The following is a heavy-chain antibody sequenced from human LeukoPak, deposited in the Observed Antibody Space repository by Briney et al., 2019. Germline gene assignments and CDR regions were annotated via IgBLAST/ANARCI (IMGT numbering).Heavy chain of an antibody. CDR2: IKEDGSEK. CDR3: ARGSGWWDYFDY. V-gene: IGHV3-7*01. CDR1: GFTFSSYY. D-gene: IGHD6-19*01. Sequence: GGSLRLSCAASGFTFSSYYMTWVRQAPGKGLEWVANIKEDGSEKYFVDSVKGRFTISRDNAKNSLFLQMNSLRAEDTAVYYCARGSGWWDYFDYWGQGTLVTVSS. J-gene: IGHJ4*02.